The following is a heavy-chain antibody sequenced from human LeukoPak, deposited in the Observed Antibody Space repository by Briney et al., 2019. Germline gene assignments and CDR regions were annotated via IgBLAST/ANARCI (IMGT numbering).Heavy chain of an antibody. J-gene: IGHJ6*02. CDR3: ARGLGDIVVVDGMDV. Sequence: GRSLRLSCAASGFTFSSYVMHWVRQAPGKGLEWVAVIWYDGSNKYYADSVKGRFTISRDNSKNTLYLQMNSLRAEDTAVYYCARGLGDIVVVDGMDVWGQGTTVTVSS. CDR2: IWYDGSNK. D-gene: IGHD2-2*01. CDR1: GFTFSSYV. V-gene: IGHV3-33*01.